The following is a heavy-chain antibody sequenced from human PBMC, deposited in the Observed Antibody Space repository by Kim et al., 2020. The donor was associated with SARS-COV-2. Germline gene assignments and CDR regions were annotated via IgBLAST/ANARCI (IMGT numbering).Heavy chain of an antibody. Sequence: SVKVSCKASGGTFSSYAISWVRQAPGQGLEWMGRIIPILGIANYAQKFQGRVTITADKSTSTAYMELSSLRSEDTAVYYCARLLDHSSGFVDYWGQGTLVTVSS. CDR3: ARLLDHSSGFVDY. CDR1: GGTFSSYA. J-gene: IGHJ4*02. V-gene: IGHV1-69*04. D-gene: IGHD3-22*01. CDR2: IIPILGIA.